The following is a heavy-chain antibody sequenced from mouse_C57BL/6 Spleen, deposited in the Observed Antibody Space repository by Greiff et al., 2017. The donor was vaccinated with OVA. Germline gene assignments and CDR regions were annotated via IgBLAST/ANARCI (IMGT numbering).Heavy chain of an antibody. J-gene: IGHJ2*01. CDR3: ARGAQATIFDY. D-gene: IGHD3-2*02. CDR1: GYTFTSYW. V-gene: IGHV1-55*01. Sequence: QVHVKQPGAELVKPGASVKMSCKASGYTFTSYWITWVKQRPGQGLEWIGDIYPGSGSTNYNEKFKSKATLTVDTSSSTAYMQLSSLTSEDSAVYYCARGAQATIFDYWGQGTTLTVSS. CDR2: IYPGSGST.